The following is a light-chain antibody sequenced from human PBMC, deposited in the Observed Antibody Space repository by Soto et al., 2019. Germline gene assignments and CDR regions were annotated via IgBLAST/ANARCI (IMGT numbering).Light chain of an antibody. CDR2: EVS. CDR3: SSYTSSSTDV. V-gene: IGLV2-14*01. J-gene: IGLJ1*01. CDR1: NSDIGGFNY. Sequence: QSVLTQPASVSGSPGQSITISCTGTNSDIGGFNYVSWYQQHPGKAPKLMIYEVSNRPSGVSDRFSGSKSGNVASLTISWLQAEDEADYYCSSYTSSSTDVFGTGTKLTVL.